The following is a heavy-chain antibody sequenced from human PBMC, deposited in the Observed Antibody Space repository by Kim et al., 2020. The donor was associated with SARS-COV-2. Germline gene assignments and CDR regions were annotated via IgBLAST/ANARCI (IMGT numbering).Heavy chain of an antibody. CDR1: GFTFSSYG. D-gene: IGHD6-13*01. J-gene: IGHJ5*02. Sequence: GGSLRLSCAASGFTFSSYGMHWVRQAPGKGLEWVAVISYDGSNKYYADSVKGRFTISRDNSKNTLYLQMNSLRAEDTAVYYCAKDGIADTWYNWFDPWGQGTLVTVSS. CDR3: AKDGIADTWYNWFDP. V-gene: IGHV3-30*18. CDR2: ISYDGSNK.